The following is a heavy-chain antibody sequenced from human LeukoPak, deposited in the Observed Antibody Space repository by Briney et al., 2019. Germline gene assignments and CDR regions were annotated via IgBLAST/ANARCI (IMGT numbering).Heavy chain of an antibody. CDR1: GFTFSDYE. CDR3: ASVDTAMAY. V-gene: IGHV3-48*03. D-gene: IGHD5-18*01. Sequence: GGTLRRSCAASGFTFSDYEMTWVRQAPGKGLEWISYIDSNPRTRSYADSVKGRFTISRDNAKNSLFLQMDSLRAEDTAVYYCASVDTAMAYWGQGTLVTVSS. J-gene: IGHJ4*02. CDR2: IDSNPRTR.